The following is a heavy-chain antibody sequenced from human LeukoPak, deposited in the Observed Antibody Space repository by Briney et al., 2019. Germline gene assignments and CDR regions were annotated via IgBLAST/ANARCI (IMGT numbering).Heavy chain of an antibody. CDR1: GFTFSSYA. J-gene: IGHJ4*02. Sequence: QSGGSLRLSCAASGFTFSSYAMSWLRQAPGKGLEWVSAISGSGGSTYYADSVKGRFTISRDNSKNTLYLQMNSLRAEDTAVYYCAKGHITMVRGVIPTLFDYWGQGTLVTASS. CDR3: AKGHITMVRGVIPTLFDY. CDR2: ISGSGGST. V-gene: IGHV3-23*01. D-gene: IGHD3-10*01.